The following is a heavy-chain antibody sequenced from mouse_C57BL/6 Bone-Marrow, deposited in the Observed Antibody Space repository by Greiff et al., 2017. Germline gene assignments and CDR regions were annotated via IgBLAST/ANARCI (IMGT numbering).Heavy chain of an antibody. Sequence: EVKVEESGGGLVQPGGSLSLSCAASGFTFTDYYMSWVRQPPGKALEWLGFIRNKANGYTTEYSASVKGRFTISRDNSQSILYLQMNALRAEDSATYYCARYYDGGGYYFDYWGQGTTLTVSS. CDR2: IRNKANGYTT. J-gene: IGHJ2*01. CDR3: ARYYDGGGYYFDY. D-gene: IGHD2-3*01. CDR1: GFTFTDYY. V-gene: IGHV7-3*01.